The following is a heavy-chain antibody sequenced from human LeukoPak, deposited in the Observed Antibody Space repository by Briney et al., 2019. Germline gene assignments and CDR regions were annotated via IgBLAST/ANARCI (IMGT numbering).Heavy chain of an antibody. J-gene: IGHJ4*02. CDR3: ARDRGNFDY. D-gene: IGHD3-10*01. V-gene: IGHV4-4*07. Sequence: PSETLSLTWTVAGGSISSYYWSWIRQPAGKGLEWIGRIYTSGRTNYNHSLKRRVTMSVDTSKHQFSLKLSSVTAADTAVYYCARDRGNFDYWGQGTLVTVSS. CDR2: IYTSGRT. CDR1: GGSISSYY.